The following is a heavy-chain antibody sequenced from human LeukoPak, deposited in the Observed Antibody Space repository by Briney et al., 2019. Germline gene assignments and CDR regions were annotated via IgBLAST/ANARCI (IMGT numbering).Heavy chain of an antibody. CDR1: GYTFTSYG. CDR2: ISAYNGNT. Sequence: GASVKVSCKASGYTFTSYGISWVRQAPGQGLEWMGWISAYNGNTNYAQKLQGRVTMTTDTSTSTAYMELRSLRSDDTAVYYCARDIGRGYYDSSGYYPDYWGQGTLVTVSS. V-gene: IGHV1-18*01. CDR3: ARDIGRGYYDSSGYYPDY. D-gene: IGHD3-22*01. J-gene: IGHJ4*02.